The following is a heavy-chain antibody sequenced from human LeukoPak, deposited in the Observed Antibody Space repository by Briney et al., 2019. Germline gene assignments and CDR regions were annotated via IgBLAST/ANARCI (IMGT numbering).Heavy chain of an antibody. J-gene: IGHJ4*02. D-gene: IGHD2-21*02. CDR3: ASKWYCGGDCYYQIDF. V-gene: IGHV3-23*01. CDR2: ISGSGGST. Sequence: QPGGCLRLSCAASGFTFSSYAMSWVRQAPGKGLEWVSAISGSGGSTYYADSVKGRFTISRDNSDNTLYLQMNSLRAEDTALYYCASKWYCGGDCYYQIDFWGQGTLVTVSS. CDR1: GFTFSSYA.